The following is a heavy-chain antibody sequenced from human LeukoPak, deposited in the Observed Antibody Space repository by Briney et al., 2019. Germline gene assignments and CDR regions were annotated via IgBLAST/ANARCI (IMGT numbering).Heavy chain of an antibody. Sequence: PGGSLRLSCAASGFIFDDYGMGWVRQAPGKGLEWVSGLNWNGGSTGSADSVKGRFIISRDNAKNCLYLQMNSLRAEDTALYYCAKSASSWPLYYFDSRGQGTLVTVSS. CDR3: AKSASSWPLYYFDS. CDR1: GFIFDDYG. J-gene: IGHJ4*02. D-gene: IGHD6-13*01. CDR2: LNWNGGST. V-gene: IGHV3-20*04.